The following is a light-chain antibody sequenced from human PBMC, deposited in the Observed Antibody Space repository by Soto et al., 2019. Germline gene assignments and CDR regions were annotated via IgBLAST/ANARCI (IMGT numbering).Light chain of an antibody. CDR1: RNIERW. CDR3: QESFFTLGT. CDR2: GAS. V-gene: IGKV1-5*01. J-gene: IGKJ1*01. Sequence: IQMTKSLSPRAASVGDRVTITCRASRNIERWLAWYQQPPGKAPKLLIFGASNLHIGVPSRFSGSGSGTEFTLTINNLQREDFATYYCQESFFTLGTFGRGSMV.